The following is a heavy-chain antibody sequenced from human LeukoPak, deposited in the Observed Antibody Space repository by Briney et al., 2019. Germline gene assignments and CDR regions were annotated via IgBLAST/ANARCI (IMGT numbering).Heavy chain of an antibody. CDR2: ITYDGSNK. D-gene: IGHD3-22*01. CDR1: GFTFSSYA. Sequence: GRSLRLSCVASGFTFSSYAMHWVRQAPGKGLEWVAVITYDGSNKYYADSVKGRFTISRDNSKNTLYLQMNSLRAEDTAVYYCAREELFFYYYDSSGLYGMDVWGQGTTVTVSS. J-gene: IGHJ6*02. CDR3: AREELFFYYYDSSGLYGMDV. V-gene: IGHV3-30-3*01.